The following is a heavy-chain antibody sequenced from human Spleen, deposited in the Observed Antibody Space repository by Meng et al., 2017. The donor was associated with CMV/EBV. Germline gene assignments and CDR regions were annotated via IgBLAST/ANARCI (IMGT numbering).Heavy chain of an antibody. V-gene: IGHV3-23*01. CDR1: RFTFSNFA. CDR2: ITATSGST. D-gene: IGHD6-13*01. J-gene: IGHJ4*02. Sequence: GGSLRLSCAVSRFTFSNFAMSWVRQAPGKGLEWVSAITATSGSTYHADSVKGRFTISRDNSKNTLFLQMNSLRAEDTAIYYCAKAFSSSWYREYYDFCGQGTLVTVSS. CDR3: AKAFSSSWYREYYDF.